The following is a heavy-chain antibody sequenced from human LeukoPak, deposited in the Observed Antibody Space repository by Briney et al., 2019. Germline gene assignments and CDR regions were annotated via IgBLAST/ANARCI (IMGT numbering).Heavy chain of an antibody. J-gene: IGHJ5*02. D-gene: IGHD4-17*01. CDR2: LYAGGAT. CDR1: GFTVSGIH. CDR3: ARGNGDVGGRLDP. Sequence: RGSLRLSCVASGFTVSGIHMNWVRQAPGKRLEWVSDLYAGGATYYADSMGGRFTISRDHSKNTLYLQMTNLRVDDTAIYYCARGNGDVGGRLDPWGQGTRVTVSS. V-gene: IGHV3-66*01.